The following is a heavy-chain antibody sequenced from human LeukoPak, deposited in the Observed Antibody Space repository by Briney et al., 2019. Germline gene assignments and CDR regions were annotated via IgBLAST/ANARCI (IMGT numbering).Heavy chain of an antibody. CDR1: GASFSGYY. CDR3: ARVSGYSYGGNDY. D-gene: IGHD5-18*01. J-gene: IGHJ4*02. V-gene: IGHV4-34*01. Sequence: SETLSLTCAVYGASFSGYYWNWIGQPPGKWLEWIGEINHSGSTYYNPSLKSRVTISVDTSKNQFSLKLNSVTAADTAVYYCARVSGYSYGGNDYWGQGTLVTVSS. CDR2: INHSGST.